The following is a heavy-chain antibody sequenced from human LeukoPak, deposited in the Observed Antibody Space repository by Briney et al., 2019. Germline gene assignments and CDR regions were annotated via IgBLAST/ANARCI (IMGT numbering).Heavy chain of an antibody. J-gene: IGHJ4*02. CDR3: AREGVMAPYYFDC. Sequence: GGSLRLFCAASGFTFRCFEMNWVRQAPGKGLEWVSYISSSRSTIYYADSVKGRFTISRDNAKNSLYLQMNRLRVEDTAVYYCAREGVMAPYYFDCWGQGTLVTVSS. CDR1: GFTFRCFE. CDR2: ISSSRSTI. V-gene: IGHV3-48*03. D-gene: IGHD3-16*01.